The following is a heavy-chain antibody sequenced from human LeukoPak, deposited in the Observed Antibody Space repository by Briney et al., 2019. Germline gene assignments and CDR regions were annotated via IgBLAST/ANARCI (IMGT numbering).Heavy chain of an antibody. CDR3: AKPVLRYFDWLLPVDY. V-gene: IGHV3-30*18. D-gene: IGHD3-9*01. Sequence: GGSLRLSCAASGFTFSSYGMHWVRQAPGKGLERVAVISYDGSNKYYADSVKGRFTISRDNSKNTLYLQMNSLRAEDTAVYYCAKPVLRYFDWLLPVDYWGQGTLVTVSS. J-gene: IGHJ4*02. CDR2: ISYDGSNK. CDR1: GFTFSSYG.